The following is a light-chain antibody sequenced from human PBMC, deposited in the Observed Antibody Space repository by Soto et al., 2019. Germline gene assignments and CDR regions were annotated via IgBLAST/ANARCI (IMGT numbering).Light chain of an antibody. Sequence: DIVMTQSPDSLAVSLGERATINCKSSQSVLYSSNNKNYLAWYQQKPRQPPKLLIYWASTRESGVPDRFSGSGSATDFTLTISSLQAEDVAVYYCQQYYSTPWTFGQGTKVEIK. V-gene: IGKV4-1*01. CDR3: QQYYSTPWT. CDR1: QSVLYSSNNKNY. J-gene: IGKJ1*01. CDR2: WAS.